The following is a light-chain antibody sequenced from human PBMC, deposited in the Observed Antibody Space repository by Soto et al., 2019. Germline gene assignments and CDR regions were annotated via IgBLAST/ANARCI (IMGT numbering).Light chain of an antibody. V-gene: IGKV3-20*01. Sequence: ELVLTQSPGPLSLSPGERATLSCRASQTVRNNYLAWYQQKPGQAPRLLIYDASSRATGIPVRFSGGGSGTDFTLTISLLEAEDFAVYCCQQFTCYPLTFGGGTKVDIK. CDR3: QQFTCYPLT. CDR1: QTVRNNY. J-gene: IGKJ4*01. CDR2: DAS.